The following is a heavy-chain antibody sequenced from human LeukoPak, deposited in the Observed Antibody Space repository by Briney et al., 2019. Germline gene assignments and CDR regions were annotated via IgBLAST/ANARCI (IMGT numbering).Heavy chain of an antibody. J-gene: IGHJ4*02. CDR3: ARHGATGPSD. V-gene: IGHV5-51*07. CDR1: GYLFTSYW. CDR2: IYPGNSEA. Sequence: GESLKISCQGSGYLFTSYWIGWVHQMPGKGLEWMGLIYPGNSEAKYSPSFQGQVTISADNSVNTAYVQWSSLKASDTAIYYCARHGATGPSDGGQGTLVTVSS.